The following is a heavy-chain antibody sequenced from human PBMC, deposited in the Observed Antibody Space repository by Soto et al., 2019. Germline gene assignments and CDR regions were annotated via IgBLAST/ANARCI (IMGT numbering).Heavy chain of an antibody. CDR1: GGFVSSASYF. V-gene: IGHV4-61*01. D-gene: IGHD2-15*01. CDR2: VYYTGTT. J-gene: IGHJ5*02. Sequence: QVQLQESGPGLVKPSETLSLTCTVSGGFVSSASYFWSWIRQPPGQDMEFIAYVYYTGTTKYSPSLKSRASISLDTSKNQFSLNLSSVTTAATAIYYCARRRFVEDPYWFDPWGQGILVTVS. CDR3: ARRRFVEDPYWFDP.